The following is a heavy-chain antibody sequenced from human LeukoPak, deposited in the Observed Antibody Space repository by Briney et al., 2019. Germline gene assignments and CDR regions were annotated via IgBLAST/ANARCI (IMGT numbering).Heavy chain of an antibody. CDR3: ARDNPISSGWYGHDY. Sequence: QPGGSLRLSCAVSGFTFSSYSMNWVRQAPGKGLEWVSYISSSSSTIYYADSAKGRFTISRDNAKNSLYLQMNSLRAEDTAVYYCARDNPISSGWYGHDYWGQGTLVTVSS. CDR1: GFTFSSYS. J-gene: IGHJ4*02. V-gene: IGHV3-48*01. D-gene: IGHD6-19*01. CDR2: ISSSSSTI.